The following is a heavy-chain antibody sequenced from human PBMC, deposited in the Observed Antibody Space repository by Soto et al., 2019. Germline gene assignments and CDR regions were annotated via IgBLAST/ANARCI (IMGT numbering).Heavy chain of an antibody. Sequence: GGSLRLPGVGSGLMLSGYAMHWVRQAPGKGREWVSTVSDSGVSTPYAHSVKRRFTASRANSNNMLPLEMDSLRAEDTALYFCAKDPRRPGLVSKWVDWGQGALVTV. CDR1: GLMLSGYA. J-gene: IGHJ4*02. CDR2: VSDSGVST. V-gene: IGHV3-23*01. CDR3: AKDPRRPGLVSKWVD. D-gene: IGHD1-26*01.